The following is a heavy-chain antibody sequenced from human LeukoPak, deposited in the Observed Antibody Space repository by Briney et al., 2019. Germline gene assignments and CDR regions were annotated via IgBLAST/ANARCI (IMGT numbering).Heavy chain of an antibody. J-gene: IGHJ4*02. D-gene: IGHD1-26*01. CDR1: GLTVSSYA. V-gene: IGHV3-30*03. CDR2: ISIDGNHR. Sequence: QPETSLRLSCVPSGLTVSSYAMYWVRQAPGKGLEWVAVISIDGNHRYSADSVKGRFTISRDNSKNTLYLQMNSLKTEDTAVYYCATGVGDTPYFEHWGQGALVTVSS. CDR3: ATGVGDTPYFEH.